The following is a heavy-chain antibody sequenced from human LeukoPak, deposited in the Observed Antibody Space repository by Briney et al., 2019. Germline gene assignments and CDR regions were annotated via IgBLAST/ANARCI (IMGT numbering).Heavy chain of an antibody. D-gene: IGHD3-10*01. CDR2: IYYSGST. J-gene: IGHJ4*02. CDR1: GGSISSSSYY. CDR3: ARHVGITMVRGEFDY. V-gene: IGHV4-39*01. Sequence: SETLSLTCTVSGGSISSSSYYWGWIRQPPGKGLEWIGSIYYSGSTYYNPSLKSRVTISVDTSKNQFSLKLSSVTAADTAVYYCARHVGITMVRGEFDYWGQGTLVTVSS.